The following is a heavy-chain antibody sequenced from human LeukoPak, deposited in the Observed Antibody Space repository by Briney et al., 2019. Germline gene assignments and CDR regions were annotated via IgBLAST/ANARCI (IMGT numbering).Heavy chain of an antibody. CDR2: ISSSSSTI. J-gene: IGHJ6*02. CDR1: GFTFSIYS. Sequence: GGSLRLSCAASGFTFSIYSMNWVRQAPGKGLEWVSYISSSSSTIYYADSVKGRFTISRDSAKNSLYLQMNSLRDEDTAVYYCARDLRYSSSSQTSYGMDVWGQGTTVTVSS. V-gene: IGHV3-48*02. D-gene: IGHD6-6*01. CDR3: ARDLRYSSSSQTSYGMDV.